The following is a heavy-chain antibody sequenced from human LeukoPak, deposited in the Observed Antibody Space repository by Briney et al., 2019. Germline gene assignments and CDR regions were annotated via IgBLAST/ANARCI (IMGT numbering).Heavy chain of an antibody. CDR1: GGSLSSSSYY. J-gene: IGHJ4*02. CDR2: FYYSGST. D-gene: IGHD3-10*01. CDR3: ARQAGTMVRHFDY. Sequence: PSETLSLTCTVSGGSLSSSSYYWGWIRQPPGKGLEWIGSFYYSGSTYYNLSLKSRVTISGDTSKNQFYLKLSSVTAADTAVYYCARQAGTMVRHFDYWGQGTLVTVSS. V-gene: IGHV4-39*01.